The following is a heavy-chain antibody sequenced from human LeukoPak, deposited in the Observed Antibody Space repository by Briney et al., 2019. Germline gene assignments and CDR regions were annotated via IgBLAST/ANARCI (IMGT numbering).Heavy chain of an antibody. Sequence: PGGSLRLSCAASGFTFRSDWMSWVRQAPGKGLEWVSAISGSGVSTYYADSVKGRFTISRDNSKNTLYLQMNSLRAEDTAVHYCAKARGTVGAALDHWGQGTLVTVSS. V-gene: IGHV3-23*01. J-gene: IGHJ4*02. CDR1: GFTFRSDW. CDR3: AKARGTVGAALDH. D-gene: IGHD1-26*01. CDR2: ISGSGVST.